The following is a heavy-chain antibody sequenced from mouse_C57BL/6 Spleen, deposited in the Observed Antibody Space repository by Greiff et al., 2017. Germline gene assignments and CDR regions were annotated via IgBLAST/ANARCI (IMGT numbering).Heavy chain of an antibody. J-gene: IGHJ2*01. Sequence: VKLMESGAELVRPGTSVKMSCKASGYTFTNYWIGWAKQRPGHGLEWIGDIYPGGGYTNYNEKFKGKATLTADKSSSTAYMQFSSLTSEDSAIYYCARHYDYESDYWGQGTTLTVSS. CDR1: GYTFTNYW. V-gene: IGHV1-63*01. CDR3: ARHYDYESDY. CDR2: IYPGGGYT. D-gene: IGHD2-4*01.